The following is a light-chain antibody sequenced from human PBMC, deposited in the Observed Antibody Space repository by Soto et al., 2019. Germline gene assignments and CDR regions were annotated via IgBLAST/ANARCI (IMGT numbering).Light chain of an antibody. CDR3: SSYTSSSNLHVV. J-gene: IGLJ2*01. CDR1: SSDVGGYNY. CDR2: DVS. Sequence: QSVLTQPASVSGSPGQSITISCTGTSSDVGGYNYVSWYQQHPGKAPKLMIYDVSNRPSGVSNRFSGSKSGNTASLTISGLQAEDEADYYCSSYTSSSNLHVVFGGGTKVTVL. V-gene: IGLV2-14*01.